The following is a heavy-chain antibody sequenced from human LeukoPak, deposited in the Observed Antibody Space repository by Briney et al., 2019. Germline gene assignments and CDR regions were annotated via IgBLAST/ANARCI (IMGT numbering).Heavy chain of an antibody. J-gene: IGHJ4*02. CDR3: ARTYGLYYFDY. CDR1: GFTFSDYY. D-gene: IGHD4-17*01. CDR2: ISSSSSYT. V-gene: IGHV3-11*06. Sequence: PGGSLRLSCAASGFTFSDYYMSWLRQAPGKGLEWVSYISSSSSYTNYADSVKGRFTTSRDNAKNSLYLQMNSLRAEDTAVYHCARTYGLYYFDYWGQGTLVTVSS.